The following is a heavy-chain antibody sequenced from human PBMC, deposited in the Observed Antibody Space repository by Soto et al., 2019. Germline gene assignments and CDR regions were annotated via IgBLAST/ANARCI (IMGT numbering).Heavy chain of an antibody. CDR1: VGSISIRSYS. D-gene: IGHD2-2*02. CDR3: ASRDCSSTSCYRESWFDP. CDR2: IYYSGIT. Sequence: PEALSITCTISVGSISIRSYSWGWIRQPPGKGLEWIGSIYYSGITYYNPSLKSRVTISVDTSKNQFSLKLSSVTAADTAVYYCASRDCSSTSCYRESWFDPWGQGTMVTVSS. V-gene: IGHV4-39*01. J-gene: IGHJ5*02.